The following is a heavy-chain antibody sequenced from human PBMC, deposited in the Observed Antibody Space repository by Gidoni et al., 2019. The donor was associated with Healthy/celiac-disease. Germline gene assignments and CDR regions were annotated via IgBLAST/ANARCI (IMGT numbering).Heavy chain of an antibody. J-gene: IGHJ4*02. V-gene: IGHV1-69*06. CDR3: ARGTWDGDYVTY. CDR2: IIPIFGTA. D-gene: IGHD4-17*01. Sequence: QVQLVQSGAEVKKPGSSVTVSCQASGGPFSSYAISWVRQAPGQGLEWMGGIIPIFGTANYAQKFQGRVTITADKSTSTAYMELSSLRSEDTAVYYCARGTWDGDYVTYWGQGTLVTVSS. CDR1: GGPFSSYA.